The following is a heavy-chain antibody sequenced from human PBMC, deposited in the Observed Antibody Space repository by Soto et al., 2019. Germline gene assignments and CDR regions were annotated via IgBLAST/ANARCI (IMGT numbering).Heavy chain of an antibody. CDR2: ISPYTGNT. CDR1: GYIFVNYG. CDR3: AMVDLYVTPTPQDV. V-gene: IGHV1-18*01. Sequence: QVPLAQSGDEVKKPGASVKVSCKASGYIFVNYGIAWVRQAPGQGLEWLGWISPYTGNTYYATKVQCRLTLTTDTPTSTAFMDLGSLTSADTAVYYCAMVDLYVTPTPQDVCGQGTTVTVSS. D-gene: IGHD3-16*01. J-gene: IGHJ6*02.